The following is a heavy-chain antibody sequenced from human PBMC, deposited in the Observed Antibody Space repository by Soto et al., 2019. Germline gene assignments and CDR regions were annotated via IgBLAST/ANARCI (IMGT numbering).Heavy chain of an antibody. V-gene: IGHV4-34*01. CDR2: INHSGST. CDR3: ARFIFFGVALYYGMDV. Sequence: SETLSLTCAVYGGSFSGYYWSWIRQPPGKGLEWIGEINHSGSTNYNPSLKSRVTISVDTSKNQFSLKLSSVTAADTAVYYCARFIFFGVALYYGMDVWGQGTTVTVSS. CDR1: GGSFSGYY. J-gene: IGHJ6*02. D-gene: IGHD3-3*01.